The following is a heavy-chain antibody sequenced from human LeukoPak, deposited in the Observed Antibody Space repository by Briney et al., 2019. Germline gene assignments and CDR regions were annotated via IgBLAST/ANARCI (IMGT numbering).Heavy chain of an antibody. D-gene: IGHD6-19*01. CDR3: ARGGGWSPYYFDY. CDR1: GGSISSYY. V-gene: IGHV4-59*01. J-gene: IGHJ4*02. CDR2: IYYSGTT. Sequence: SETLSLTCTVSGGSISSYYWSWIRQPPGKGLEWSGYIYYSGTTSYNPSLQSRVTMSVDTSKNEFSLRLSSATAADTALYYCARGGGWSPYYFDYWGQGALVTVSS.